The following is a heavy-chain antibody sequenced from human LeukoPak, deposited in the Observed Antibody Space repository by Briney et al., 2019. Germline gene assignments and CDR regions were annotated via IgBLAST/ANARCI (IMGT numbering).Heavy chain of an antibody. J-gene: IGHJ4*02. D-gene: IGHD3-3*01. Sequence: GGSLRLSCAASGFTFSSYAMHWVRQAPGKGLEWVSYISPSSSTIYYADSVKGRFTISRDNAKNSLYLQINSLRADDTAVYYCARGGDFYWGQGTLVTVSS. CDR3: ARGGDFY. CDR1: GFTFSSYA. CDR2: ISPSSSTI. V-gene: IGHV3-48*01.